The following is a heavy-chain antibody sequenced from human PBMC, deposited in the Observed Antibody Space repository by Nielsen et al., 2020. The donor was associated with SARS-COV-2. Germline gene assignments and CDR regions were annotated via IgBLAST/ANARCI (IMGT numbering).Heavy chain of an antibody. CDR3: ARGRGGSSRRYWYFDL. V-gene: IGHV4-34*01. CDR2: INHSGST. J-gene: IGHJ2*01. Sequence: SETLSLTCAVYGVSFSGYYWIWIRQPPGKGLEWIVEINHSGSTNYNPSLKSRVTLSVDTSKNQFSLKLSSVIAADTAVYYCARGRGGSSRRYWYFDLWGRGTLVTVSS. D-gene: IGHD2-15*01. CDR1: GVSFSGYY.